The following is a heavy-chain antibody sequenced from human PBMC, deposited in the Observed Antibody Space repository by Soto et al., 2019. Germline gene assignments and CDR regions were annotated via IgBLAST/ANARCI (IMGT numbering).Heavy chain of an antibody. CDR2: ISESGTTT. V-gene: IGHV3-23*01. D-gene: IGHD2-2*03. Sequence: EVQLLESGGGLVQPGGSLRLSCAASGFIFRNYAMSWVRQAPGKGLEWVSVISESGTTTYYADSVKGRFTISRDNSKNTLYLQMNILRADGAAVYYCAKNGLGLGLGYGMDVWGQGTTVIVFS. CDR1: GFIFRNYA. CDR3: AKNGLGLGLGYGMDV. J-gene: IGHJ6*02.